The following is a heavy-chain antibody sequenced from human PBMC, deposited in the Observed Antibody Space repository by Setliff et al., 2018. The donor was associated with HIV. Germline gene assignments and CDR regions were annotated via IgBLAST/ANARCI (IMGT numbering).Heavy chain of an antibody. CDR3: ARDGCSGQRCYLFNWFDP. CDR2: INIGSGKT. D-gene: IGHD2-15*01. V-gene: IGHV1-3*04. Sequence: ASVKVSCKASGYNFINHAMHWVRQAPGQRLEWMGWINIGSGKTQYSQEFQGRVTITRDTSATTAYMELSSLTSEDTAVYYCARDGCSGQRCYLFNWFDPWGKVNRVTVSS. J-gene: IGHJ5*02. CDR1: GYNFINHA.